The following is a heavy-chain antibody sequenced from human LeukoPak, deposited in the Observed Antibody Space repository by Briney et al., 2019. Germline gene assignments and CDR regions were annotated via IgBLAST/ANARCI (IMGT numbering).Heavy chain of an antibody. D-gene: IGHD3-16*02. Sequence: SQTLSLTCTVSGGSISGGGYYWSWIRQHPGKGLEWIGYIYYSGSTYYNPSLKSRVTISVDTSKNQFSLKLSSVTAADTAVYYCARGRLRLGELSPADYWGQGALVTVSS. V-gene: IGHV4-31*03. CDR1: GGSISGGGYY. J-gene: IGHJ4*02. CDR3: ARGRLRLGELSPADY. CDR2: IYYSGST.